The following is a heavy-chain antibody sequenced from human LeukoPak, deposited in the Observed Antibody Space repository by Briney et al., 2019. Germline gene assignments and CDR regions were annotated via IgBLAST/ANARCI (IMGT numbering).Heavy chain of an antibody. CDR3: ASPGGYDVYYFDY. CDR1: GFTFSSYE. CDR2: ISSSGSTI. J-gene: IGHJ4*02. Sequence: GGSLRLSCAASGFTFSSYEMNWVRQAPGKGLEWVSYISSSGSTIYYADSVKGRFTISRDNAKNSLYLQMNSLRAEDTAVYYCASPGGYDVYYFDYWGQGTLVTVSS. V-gene: IGHV3-48*03. D-gene: IGHD5-12*01.